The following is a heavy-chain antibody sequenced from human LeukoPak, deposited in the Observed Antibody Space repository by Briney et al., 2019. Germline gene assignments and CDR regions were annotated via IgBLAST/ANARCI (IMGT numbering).Heavy chain of an antibody. J-gene: IGHJ6*02. CDR3: ARLRYYGMDV. CDR2: ISSSSSAI. V-gene: IGHV3-48*04. CDR1: GFTFSTYT. Sequence: GGSLRLSCAASGFTFSTYTMNWVRQAPGKGLEWVSYISSSSSAIYYADSVKGRFTMSRDNAKNSLYLQMNSLRAEDTAVYYCARLRYYGMDVWGQGTTVTVSS.